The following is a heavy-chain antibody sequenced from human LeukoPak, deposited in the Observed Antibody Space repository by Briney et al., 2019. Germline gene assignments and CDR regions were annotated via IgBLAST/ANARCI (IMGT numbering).Heavy chain of an antibody. D-gene: IGHD3/OR15-3a*01. Sequence: PGGTLRLSCAASGFTFSSYGMSWVRQAPGKGLEWVSAISGSGGSTYYADSVKGRFTIPRDNSKNTLYLQMNSLRAEDTAVYYCAKDDLAVGNWFDPWGQGTLVTVSS. CDR3: AKDDLAVGNWFDP. V-gene: IGHV3-23*01. CDR2: ISGSGGST. J-gene: IGHJ5*02. CDR1: GFTFSSYG.